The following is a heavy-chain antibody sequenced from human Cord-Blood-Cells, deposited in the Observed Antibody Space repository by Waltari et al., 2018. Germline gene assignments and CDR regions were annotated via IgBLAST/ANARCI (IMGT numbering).Heavy chain of an antibody. CDR1: GDSVSSYSAA. D-gene: IGHD7-27*01. Sequence: QVQLQQSGPGLVKPSQTLSLTCAITGDSVSSYSAAWNWIRQPPSRGLEWLGRTYDRSTRNNEYRVSVYSRMTINPGPSKNQFCLQLNSVTPEETAVYYCARELGKGNWYVDLWGRGTLVTVSS. CDR2: TYDRSTRNN. J-gene: IGHJ2*01. CDR3: ARELGKGNWYVDL. V-gene: IGHV6-1*01.